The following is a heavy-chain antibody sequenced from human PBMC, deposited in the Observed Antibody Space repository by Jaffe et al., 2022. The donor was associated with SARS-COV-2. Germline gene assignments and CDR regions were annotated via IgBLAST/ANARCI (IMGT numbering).Heavy chain of an antibody. CDR1: GGSISSYY. D-gene: IGHD3-22*01. J-gene: IGHJ3*02. Sequence: QVQLQESGPGLVKPSETLSLTCTVSGGSISSYYWSWIRQPAGKGLEWIGRIYTSGSTNYNPSLKSRVTMSVDTSKNQFSLKLSSVTAADTAVYYCARTISITMIVGEEFFFDIWGQGTMVTVSS. CDR3: ARTISITMIVGEEFFFDI. V-gene: IGHV4-4*07. CDR2: IYTSGST.